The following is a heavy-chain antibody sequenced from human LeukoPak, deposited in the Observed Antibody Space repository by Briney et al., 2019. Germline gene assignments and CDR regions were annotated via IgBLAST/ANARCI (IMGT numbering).Heavy chain of an antibody. D-gene: IGHD5-18*01. CDR1: GFTFENYW. V-gene: IGHV3-7*01. CDR2: IKQDGSVE. Sequence: PGGSLRLSCAASGFTFENYWMSWARQAPGKGPEWVANIKQDGSVEHYLDSVKGRFTITRDNAKNSLILQMNSLRAEDTAVYYCARWAGVTDYWGQGTLVTVSS. CDR3: ARWAGVTDY. J-gene: IGHJ4*02.